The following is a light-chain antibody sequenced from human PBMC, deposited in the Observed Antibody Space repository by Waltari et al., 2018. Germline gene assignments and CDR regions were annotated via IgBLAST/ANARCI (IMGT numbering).Light chain of an antibody. J-gene: IGKJ1*01. V-gene: IGKV1-33*01. CDR3: QQGVT. CDR1: QDISNY. CDR2: DAS. Sequence: DIQMTQSPSSLSASVGDRVTITCQASQDISNYLNWYQQKPGKAPKLLIYDASNLETGVPSRFSGSGSGTDFTFTISSLQPEDIATYYCQQGVTFGQGTKVEIK.